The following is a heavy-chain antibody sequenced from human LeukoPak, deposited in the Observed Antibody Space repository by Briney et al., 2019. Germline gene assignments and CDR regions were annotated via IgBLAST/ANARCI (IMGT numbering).Heavy chain of an antibody. CDR3: ARVSTEWLLPYYYYYYMDV. CDR2: ISYDGSNK. V-gene: IGHV3-30*04. Sequence: PGGSLRLSCAASGFTFSSYAMHWVRQAPGKGLEWVAVISYDGSNKYYADSVKGRFTISRDNSKNTLYLQMNSLRAEDTAVYYCARVSTEWLLPYYYYYYMDVWGKGTTVTVSS. D-gene: IGHD6-19*01. J-gene: IGHJ6*03. CDR1: GFTFSSYA.